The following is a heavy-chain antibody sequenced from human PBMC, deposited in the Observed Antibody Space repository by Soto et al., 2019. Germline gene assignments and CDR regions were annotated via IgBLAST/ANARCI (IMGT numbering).Heavy chain of an antibody. J-gene: IGHJ5*02. CDR3: AGGHRVTATNRWFVP. Sequence: SETLSLTCAVYGGSFSGYYWSWIRQPPGKGLEWIGEINPSGSTNYNPSLKSRVTISVDTSKNQFSLKLSSVTAADTAVYDWAGGHRVTATNRWFVPLGQGTLVT. D-gene: IGHD2-21*02. V-gene: IGHV4-34*01. CDR1: GGSFSGYY. CDR2: INPSGST.